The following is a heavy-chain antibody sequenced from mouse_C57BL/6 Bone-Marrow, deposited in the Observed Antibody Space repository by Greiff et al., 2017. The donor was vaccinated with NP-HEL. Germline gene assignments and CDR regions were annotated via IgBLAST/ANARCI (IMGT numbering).Heavy chain of an antibody. CDR3: TRLGTGSDY. D-gene: IGHD4-1*01. J-gene: IGHJ2*01. CDR2: IDTETGGT. Sequence: VQLQQSGAELVRPGASVTLSCKASGYTFTDYEMHWVKKTPVHGLEWIGAIDTETGGTAYNQKFKGKDILTADKSSSTAYMELRSLTSEVSAVYYCTRLGTGSDYWGQGTTLPVSS. CDR1: GYTFTDYE. V-gene: IGHV1-15*01.